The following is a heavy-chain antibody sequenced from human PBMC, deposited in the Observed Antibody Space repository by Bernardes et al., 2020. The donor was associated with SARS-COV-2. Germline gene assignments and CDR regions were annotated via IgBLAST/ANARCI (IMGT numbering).Heavy chain of an antibody. CDR2: ILYDGSLK. V-gene: IGHV3-30*18. CDR3: AKEFALGGRSYECFFDN. D-gene: IGHD1-26*01. Sequence: GGSLRLSCAASGFTFSSYGMNWVRQAPGKGLEWVAVILYDGSLKYYADSVKGRFTISRDDSKNTLYLQMDSLRPEDTAVYYCAKEFALGGRSYECFFDNWGQGTLVTVSS. J-gene: IGHJ4*02. CDR1: GFTFSSYG.